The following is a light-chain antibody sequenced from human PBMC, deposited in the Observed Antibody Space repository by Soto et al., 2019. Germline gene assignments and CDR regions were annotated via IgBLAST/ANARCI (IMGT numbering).Light chain of an antibody. CDR2: DVS. J-gene: IGLJ2*01. Sequence: QSALTQPASVSGSPGQSITISCTGTSSDVGGYNYVSWYQQYPGKAPKLMIYDVSNRPSGVSNRFSGSKSGNTASLTISGLQAEDEADYYCSAYTRSSTLWVFGGGTKLTVL. CDR3: SAYTRSSTLWV. CDR1: SSDVGGYNY. V-gene: IGLV2-14*01.